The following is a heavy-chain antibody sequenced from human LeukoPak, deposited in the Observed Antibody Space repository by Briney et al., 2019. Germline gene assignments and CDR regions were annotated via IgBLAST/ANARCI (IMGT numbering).Heavy chain of an antibody. CDR3: ARRRYLDY. Sequence: SETLSLTCTVSGGSISSSSYYWSWIRQPAGKGLEWIGRIYTSGSTNYNPSLKSRVTMSVDTSKNQFSLKLRSVTAADTAVYYCARRRYLDYWGQGTRVTVSS. CDR1: GGSISSSSYY. V-gene: IGHV4-61*02. D-gene: IGHD1-1*01. J-gene: IGHJ4*02. CDR2: IYTSGST.